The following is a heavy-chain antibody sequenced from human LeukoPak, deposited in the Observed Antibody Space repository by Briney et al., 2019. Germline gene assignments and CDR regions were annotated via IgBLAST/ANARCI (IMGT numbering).Heavy chain of an antibody. D-gene: IGHD6-13*01. Sequence: SETLSLTCTVSGGSISSYYWSWIRQPPGKGLEWIGYIYYSGSTNYNPSLKSRVTISVDTSKNQFSLKLSSVTAADTAVYYCARQLSSSWPTQYYFDYWGQGTLVTVSS. CDR2: IYYSGST. CDR3: ARQLSSSWPTQYYFDY. J-gene: IGHJ4*02. CDR1: GGSISSYY. V-gene: IGHV4-59*08.